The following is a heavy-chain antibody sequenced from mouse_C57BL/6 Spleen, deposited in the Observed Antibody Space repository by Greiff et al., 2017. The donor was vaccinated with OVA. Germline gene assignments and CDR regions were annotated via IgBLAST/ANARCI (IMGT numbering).Heavy chain of an antibody. J-gene: IGHJ2*01. D-gene: IGHD1-1*01. CDR2: INPNYGTT. Sequence: EVKLMESGPELVKPGASVKISCKASGYSFTDYNMNWVKQSNGKSLEWIGVINPNYGTTSYNQKFKGKATLTVDQSSSTAYMQLNSLTSEDSAVYYCARGTTVVHSFDYWGQGTTLTVSS. CDR1: GYSFTDYN. V-gene: IGHV1-39*01. CDR3: ARGTTVVHSFDY.